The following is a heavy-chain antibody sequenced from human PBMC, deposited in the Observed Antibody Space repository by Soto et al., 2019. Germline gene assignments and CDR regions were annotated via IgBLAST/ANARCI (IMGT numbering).Heavy chain of an antibody. CDR1: GVTFSTYA. Sequence: EAQLLESGGGLVRPGGSLRLSCVASGVTFSTYAMSWVRQAPGKGLEWVSALTPSGGETYYADSVKGRFTISRDNSMNALYLQMNSLRIEDAAVYYCAHPRGYGVFDAYELWGQGTLVTVSS. J-gene: IGHJ1*01. V-gene: IGHV3-23*01. CDR2: LTPSGGET. CDR3: AHPRGYGVFDAYEL. D-gene: IGHD3-16*01.